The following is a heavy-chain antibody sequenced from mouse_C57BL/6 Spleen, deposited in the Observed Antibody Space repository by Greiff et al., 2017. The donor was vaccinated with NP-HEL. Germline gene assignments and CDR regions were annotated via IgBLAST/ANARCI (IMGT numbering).Heavy chain of an antibody. J-gene: IGHJ4*01. CDR1: GYTFTDYN. D-gene: IGHD4-1*01. CDR3: ARSETGYAMDY. V-gene: IGHV1-18*01. Sequence: VHVKQSGPELVKPGASVKIPCKASGYTFTDYNMDWVKQSHGKSLEWIGDINPNNGGTIYNQKFKGKATLTVDKSSSTAYMELRSLTSEDTAVYYCARSETGYAMDYWGQGTSVTVSS. CDR2: INPNNGGT.